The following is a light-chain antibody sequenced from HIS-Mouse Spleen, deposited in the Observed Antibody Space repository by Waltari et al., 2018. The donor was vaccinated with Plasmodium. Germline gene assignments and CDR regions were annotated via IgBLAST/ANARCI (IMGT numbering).Light chain of an antibody. V-gene: IGLV3-19*01. CDR3: NSGDSSGNHQV. J-gene: IGLJ3*02. Sequence: SSELTQDPAVSVALGQTVRIPCQGDSLRSYYASWYQQKPGQAPVLVIYGKNNRPSGIPDRFSGSSSGNTASLTITGAQAEDEADYYCNSGDSSGNHQVFGGGTKLTVL. CDR2: GKN. CDR1: SLRSYY.